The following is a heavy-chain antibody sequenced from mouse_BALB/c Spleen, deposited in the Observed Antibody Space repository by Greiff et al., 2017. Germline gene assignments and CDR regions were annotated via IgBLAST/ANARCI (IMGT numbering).Heavy chain of an antibody. CDR2: ISYDGSN. D-gene: IGHD1-1*02. CDR1: GYSITSGYY. J-gene: IGHJ1*01. V-gene: IGHV3-6*02. CDR3: ARVWNGYFDV. Sequence: DVQLQESGPGLVKPSQSLSLTCSVTGYSITSGYYWNWIRQFPGNKLEWMGYISYDGSNNYNPSLKNRISITRDTSKNQFFLKLNSVTTEDTATYYCARVWNGYFDVWGAGTTVTVSS.